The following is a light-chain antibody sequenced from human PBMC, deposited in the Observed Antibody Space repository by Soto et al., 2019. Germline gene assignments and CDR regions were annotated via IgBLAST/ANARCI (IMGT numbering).Light chain of an antibody. CDR2: DNN. V-gene: IGLV1-51*01. CDR1: SSNIGNNY. Sequence: QSALTQPPSVSAAPGQRVTISCSGSSSNIGNNYVSWYQQLPGTAPKLLIYDNNKRPSGIPDRFSGSKSGTSATVGITGLQTGDEADYYCGTWDSSLTAFVFGTGTKLTVL. J-gene: IGLJ1*01. CDR3: GTWDSSLTAFV.